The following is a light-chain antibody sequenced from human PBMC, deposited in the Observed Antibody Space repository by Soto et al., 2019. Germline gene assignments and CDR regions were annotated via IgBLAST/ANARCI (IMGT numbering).Light chain of an antibody. CDR3: QQSYDMPWT. CDR2: AAD. Sequence: IQMTQSPASLSASVKDTVTITCRASQSITNYLTWFQQKPGKAPSLLIFAADNLQDGVPSRFSGSGSGRDFSLTISSLQPEDFATYYCQQSYDMPWTFGQGTKV. J-gene: IGKJ1*01. CDR1: QSITNY. V-gene: IGKV1-39*01.